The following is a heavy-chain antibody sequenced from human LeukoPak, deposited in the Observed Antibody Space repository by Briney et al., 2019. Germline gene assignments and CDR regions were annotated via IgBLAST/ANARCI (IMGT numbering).Heavy chain of an antibody. J-gene: IGHJ2*01. Sequence: GGSLRLSCAASGFTFDDYAMHWVRQAPGKGLEWVSGISWNSGSIGYADSVKGRFTISRDNAKNSLYLQMNSLRAEDTALYYCAKAGYNCSGGSCYSYWYFDLRGRGTLATVSS. D-gene: IGHD2-15*01. V-gene: IGHV3-9*01. CDR1: GFTFDDYA. CDR3: AKAGYNCSGGSCYSYWYFDL. CDR2: ISWNSGSI.